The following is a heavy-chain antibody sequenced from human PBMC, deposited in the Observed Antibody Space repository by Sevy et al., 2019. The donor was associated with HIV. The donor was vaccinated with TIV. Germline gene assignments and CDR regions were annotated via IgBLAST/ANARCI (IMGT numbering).Heavy chain of an antibody. CDR1: GYTLTEFS. D-gene: IGHD3-22*01. V-gene: IGHV1-24*01. J-gene: IGHJ4*02. CDR3: ETTKDSYEVSGYPFDY. Sequence: ASVKVSCKVSGYTLTEFSMHWVRQAPGKGLEWMATFDPEDDETIYAQKFQGRVTMAEDTSTDTVYMELSSLRSEDTAVYYCETTKDSYEVSGYPFDYWGQGTLVTVSS. CDR2: FDPEDDET.